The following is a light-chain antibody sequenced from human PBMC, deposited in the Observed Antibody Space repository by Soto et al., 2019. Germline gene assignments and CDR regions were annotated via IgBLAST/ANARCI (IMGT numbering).Light chain of an antibody. CDR2: GAS. CDR3: QQYGSSLGLT. V-gene: IGKV3-20*01. CDR1: QSVSSTY. J-gene: IGKJ4*01. Sequence: EIVLTQSPGTLSLSPGERATLSCGAGQSVSSTYLAWYQQKPGQAPRLLIYGASNRATGIPDRFSGSGSGTDFTLTISRLEPEDSAVYYCQQYGSSLGLTFGGGTKVGIK.